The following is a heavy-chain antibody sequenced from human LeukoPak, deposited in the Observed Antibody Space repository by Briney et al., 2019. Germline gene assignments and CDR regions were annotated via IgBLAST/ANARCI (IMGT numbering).Heavy chain of an antibody. J-gene: IGHJ4*02. V-gene: IGHV3-30*02. CDR2: IHYDGSYK. Sequence: PGGSLRLSCAASGFTFSSYGMHWVRQAPGKGLEWVTFIHYDGSYKYYADSVKGRFTISRDNSKNTLYLQMNSLRGEDTAVYYCASQRRDSNSSPFRYHFDYWGQGSLVTVSS. CDR1: GFTFSSYG. CDR3: ASQRRDSNSSPFRYHFDY. D-gene: IGHD6-6*01.